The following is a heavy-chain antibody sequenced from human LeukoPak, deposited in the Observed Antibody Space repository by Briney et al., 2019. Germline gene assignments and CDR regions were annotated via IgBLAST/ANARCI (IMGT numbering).Heavy chain of an antibody. D-gene: IGHD3-22*01. CDR2: INPNSGGT. V-gene: IGHV1-2*02. Sequence: ASVKVSCKASGYTFTGYYMHWVRQAPGQGLEWMGWINPNSGGTNYAQKFQGRVTMTRDTSISTAYMELSRLGSDDTAVYYCAREGGGDSSGYYSYNWFDPWGQGTLVTVSS. J-gene: IGHJ5*02. CDR3: AREGGGDSSGYYSYNWFDP. CDR1: GYTFTGYY.